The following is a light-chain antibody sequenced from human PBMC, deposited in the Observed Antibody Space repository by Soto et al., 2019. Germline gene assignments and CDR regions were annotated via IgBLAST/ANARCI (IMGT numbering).Light chain of an antibody. CDR3: QQYNNWPRT. CDR1: QDVSTN. Sequence: EVVITQSPATLSASPGERATLSCRASQDVSTNVAWFQQKFGQAPRLLIYAASTRATGLPARFSGSASGSDFTLPISGLQSEDAAIYYCQQYNNWPRTFGQGTKVELK. V-gene: IGKV3-15*01. J-gene: IGKJ1*01. CDR2: AAS.